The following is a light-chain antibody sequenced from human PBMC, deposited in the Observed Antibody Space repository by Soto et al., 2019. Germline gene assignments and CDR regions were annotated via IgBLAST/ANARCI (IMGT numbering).Light chain of an antibody. Sequence: QSALTQPPSASGSPGQSLTISCTGTSSDVGFYNFVSWYQQRPGKAPKLVIYEVTKRPSGVPDRFSGSKSGNTASLTVSGLQAEDEADYYCASYAGTNLYVFGSGTKVTVL. CDR3: ASYAGTNLYV. J-gene: IGLJ1*01. V-gene: IGLV2-8*01. CDR1: SSDVGFYNF. CDR2: EVT.